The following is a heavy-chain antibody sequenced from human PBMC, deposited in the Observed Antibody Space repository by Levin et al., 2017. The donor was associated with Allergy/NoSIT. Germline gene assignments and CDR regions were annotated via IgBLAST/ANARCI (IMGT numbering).Heavy chain of an antibody. J-gene: IGHJ2*01. CDR2: ISTHENTI. D-gene: IGHD3-10*01. V-gene: IGHV3-11*01. CDR3: ARDSGSGYFDL. CDR1: GFAFSDYF. Sequence: RSGGSLRLSCAASGFAFSDYFLSWIRQAPGKGLEWISYISTHENTIYYADSVKGRFTISRDNAKNSLFLQMNSLRAEDTAVYFCARDSGSGYFDLWGRGTLVTVSS.